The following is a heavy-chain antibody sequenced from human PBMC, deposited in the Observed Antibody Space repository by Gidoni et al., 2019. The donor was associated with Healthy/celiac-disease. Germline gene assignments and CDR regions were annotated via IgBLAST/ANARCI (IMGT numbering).Heavy chain of an antibody. CDR2: IVVGSGNT. J-gene: IGHJ6*02. CDR1: GFTFTSSA. Sequence: QMQLVQSGPEVKKPGTSVQVSCKASGFTFTSSAVQWVRQARGQRLEWIGWIVVGSGNTNYAQKFQERVTITRDMSTSTAYMELSSLRSEDTAVYYCAADVPRKDYYYGMDVWGQGTTVTVSS. CDR3: AADVPRKDYYYGMDV. V-gene: IGHV1-58*01.